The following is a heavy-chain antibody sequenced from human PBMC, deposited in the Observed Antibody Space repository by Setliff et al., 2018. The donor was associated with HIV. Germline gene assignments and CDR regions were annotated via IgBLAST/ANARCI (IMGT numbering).Heavy chain of an antibody. J-gene: IGHJ4*02. V-gene: IGHV1-46*01. CDR2: INPNGGGT. Sequence: GASVKVSCKASGYTFINYYMHWVRQAPGQGLEWMGIINPNGGGTSYAQKFQGRVTMTRDTSTSTVYMELSSLTSDDTAVYYCARSEGQWLRPEGALCDYWGQGTLVTVSS. CDR1: GYTFINYY. D-gene: IGHD5-12*01. CDR3: ARSEGQWLRPEGALCDY.